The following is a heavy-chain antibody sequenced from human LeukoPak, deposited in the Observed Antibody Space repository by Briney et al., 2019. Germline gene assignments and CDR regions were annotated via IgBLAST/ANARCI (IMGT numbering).Heavy chain of an antibody. D-gene: IGHD3-10*01. CDR3: AGAYYYGSGSYYNPPYYFDY. V-gene: IGHV4-4*07. CDR1: GGSISSYY. CDR2: IYTSGST. Sequence: ASETLSLTCTVSGGSISSYYWSWIRQPAGKGLEWIGRIYTSGSTNYNPSLKSRVTMSVDTSKNQFSLKLSSVTAADTAVYYCAGAYYYGSGSYYNPPYYFDYWSQGTLVTVSS. J-gene: IGHJ4*02.